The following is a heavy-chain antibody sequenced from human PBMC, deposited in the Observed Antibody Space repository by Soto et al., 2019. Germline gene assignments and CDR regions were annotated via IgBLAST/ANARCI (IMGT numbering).Heavy chain of an antibody. Sequence: QMHLQESGPGLVKPPETLSLTCAVSGGSISRSSYYWGWVRQPPGKGLEWIGSVYYTWTTYYNPSLKSRVSISVDTSDNQFSLTVTSVTAADTAVYYCARHPFWYFDLWGRGSLVSVSS. CDR3: ARHPFWYFDL. J-gene: IGHJ2*01. CDR1: GGSISRSSYY. CDR2: VYYTWTT. V-gene: IGHV4-39*01.